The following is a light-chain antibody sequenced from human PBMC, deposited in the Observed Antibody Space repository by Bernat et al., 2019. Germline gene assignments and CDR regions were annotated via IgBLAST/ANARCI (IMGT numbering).Light chain of an antibody. Sequence: DIVMTQSPLSLPLTPGEPAAISCRSSQSLLHSNGYNYLNWYLQKPGQSPQLLIYLGSNRASGVPDRFSGSGSGTDFTLKISRVEAEDVGVYYCMQSLQNPSAFGQGTKLEIK. V-gene: IGKV2-28*01. CDR2: LGS. J-gene: IGKJ2*01. CDR1: QSLLHSNGYNY. CDR3: MQSLQNPSA.